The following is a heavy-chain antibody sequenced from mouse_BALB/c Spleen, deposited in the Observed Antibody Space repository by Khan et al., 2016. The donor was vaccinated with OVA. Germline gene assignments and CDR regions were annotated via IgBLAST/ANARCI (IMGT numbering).Heavy chain of an antibody. Sequence: VQLQQSGPELMKPGASVRISCKASGYSFTTYYIHWLMQSHGKSLEWIGYIDPFSGITTYNQKFKGKATLTVDKSSSTAHIHLSNLTSEDSAVYYCTRHGYVAWFTYWGQGTLVTVSA. CDR2: IDPFSGIT. CDR1: GYSFTTYY. V-gene: IGHV1S135*01. J-gene: IGHJ3*01. CDR3: TRHGYVAWFTY. D-gene: IGHD2-2*01.